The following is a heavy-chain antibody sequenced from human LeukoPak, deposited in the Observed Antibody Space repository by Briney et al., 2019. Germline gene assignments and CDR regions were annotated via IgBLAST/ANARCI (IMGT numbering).Heavy chain of an antibody. CDR1: GFTFDDHG. V-gene: IGHV3-74*01. CDR2: IKSDGSST. Sequence: SGGSLRLSCAASGFTFDDHGMSWVRQAPGKGLVWVSRIKSDGSSTNYADSVKGRFTLSRDNAKNTLYLQMNSLRAEDTAVYYCARGQGATVPQVGKNWFDPWGQGTRVIVSS. CDR3: ARGQGATVPQVGKNWFDP. D-gene: IGHD1-26*01. J-gene: IGHJ5*02.